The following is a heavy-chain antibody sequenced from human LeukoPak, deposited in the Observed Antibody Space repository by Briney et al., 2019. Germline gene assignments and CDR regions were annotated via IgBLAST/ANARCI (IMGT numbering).Heavy chain of an antibody. V-gene: IGHV3-7*01. CDR3: ARDPSWYGYGYVDY. J-gene: IGHJ4*02. D-gene: IGHD5-18*01. CDR1: GFTFSSYG. Sequence: GGSLRLSCAASGFTFSSYGMHWVRQAPGKGLEWVANIKQDGSEKYYVDSVKGRFTISRDNAKNSLYLQMNSLRAEDTAVYYCARDPSWYGYGYVDYWGQGTLVTVSS. CDR2: IKQDGSEK.